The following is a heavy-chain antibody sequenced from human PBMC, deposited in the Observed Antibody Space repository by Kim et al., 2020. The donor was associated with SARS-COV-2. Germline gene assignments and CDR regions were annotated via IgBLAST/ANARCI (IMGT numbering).Heavy chain of an antibody. CDR2: IYYSGST. J-gene: IGHJ4*02. CDR3: ARGSSGWSHFDY. V-gene: IGHV4-59*01. CDR1: GVSINSYY. Sequence: SETLSLTCTVSGVSINSYYWSWIRQPPGKGLEWIGYIYYSGSTNYNPSLKSRVTISVDTSKNQFSLKLSSVTAADTAVYYCARGSSGWSHFDYWGQGTLV. D-gene: IGHD6-19*01.